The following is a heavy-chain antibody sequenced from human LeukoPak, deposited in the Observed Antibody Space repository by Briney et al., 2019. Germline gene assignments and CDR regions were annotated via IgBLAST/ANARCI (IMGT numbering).Heavy chain of an antibody. Sequence: PSGTLSLTCAVSGGSISSSNWWSWVRQPPGKGLEWIGEIYHSGSTIYNPSLKSRVTISVDKSKNQFSLKLSSVTAADTAVYYCASSTPGEYCSGGSCYSEWYFDLWGRGTLVTVSS. CDR1: GGSISSSNW. CDR3: ASSTPGEYCSGGSCYSEWYFDL. V-gene: IGHV4-4*02. D-gene: IGHD2-15*01. J-gene: IGHJ2*01. CDR2: IYHSGST.